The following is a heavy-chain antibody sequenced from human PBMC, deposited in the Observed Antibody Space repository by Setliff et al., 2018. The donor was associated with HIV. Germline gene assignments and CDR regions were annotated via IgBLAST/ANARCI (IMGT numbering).Heavy chain of an antibody. CDR2: IIPILGIA. CDR3: ARSVSSMVRGVIGYGMDV. CDR1: GYTFTNYA. Sequence: GASVKVSCKASGYTFTNYALQWVRQAPGRSLEWMGGIIPILGIANYAQKFQGRVTITADESTSTAYMELSSLRSEDTAVYYCARSVSSMVRGVIGYGMDVWGQGTTVTVSS. V-gene: IGHV1-69*10. D-gene: IGHD3-10*01. J-gene: IGHJ6*02.